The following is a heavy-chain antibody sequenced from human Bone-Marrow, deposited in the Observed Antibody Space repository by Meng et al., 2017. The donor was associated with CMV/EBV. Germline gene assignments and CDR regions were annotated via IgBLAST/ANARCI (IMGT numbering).Heavy chain of an antibody. D-gene: IGHD2-2*02. CDR2: ISSSSYI. J-gene: IGHJ1*01. CDR1: GFTFSSYS. CDR3: ARAVGGCSSTSCYTPYFQH. V-gene: IGHV3-21*01. Sequence: GESLKISCAASGFTFSSYSMNWVRQAPGKGLEWVSSISSSSYIYYADSVKGRFTISRDNAKNSLYLQMNSLRAEDTAVYYCARAVGGCSSTSCYTPYFQHWGQGTLVTVSS.